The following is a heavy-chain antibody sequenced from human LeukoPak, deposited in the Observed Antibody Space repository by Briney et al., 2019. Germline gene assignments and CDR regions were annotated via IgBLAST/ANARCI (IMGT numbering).Heavy chain of an antibody. J-gene: IGHJ5*02. CDR1: GFTFSSYA. V-gene: IGHV3-30-3*01. D-gene: IGHD4-17*01. CDR3: ARVLDYGDYPSWFDP. CDR2: ISYDGSNK. Sequence: PGGSLRLSCAASGFTFSSYAMHWVRQAPGKGLEWVAVISYDGSNKYYADSVKGRFTISRDNSKNTLYLQMNSLRAEDTAVYYCARVLDYGDYPSWFDPWGQGTLVTVSS.